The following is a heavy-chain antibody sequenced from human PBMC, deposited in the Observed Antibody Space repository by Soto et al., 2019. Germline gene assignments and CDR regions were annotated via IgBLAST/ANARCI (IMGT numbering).Heavy chain of an antibody. CDR2: IYYSGST. Sequence: SETLSLTCTVSGGSISSSSYYWGWIRRPPGKGLEWIGSIYYSGSTYYNPSLKSRVTISVDTSKNQFSLKLSSVTAADTAVYYCARLPRITGTLSFDYWGQGTLVTVSS. CDR1: GGSISSSSYY. D-gene: IGHD1-20*01. J-gene: IGHJ4*02. V-gene: IGHV4-39*01. CDR3: ARLPRITGTLSFDY.